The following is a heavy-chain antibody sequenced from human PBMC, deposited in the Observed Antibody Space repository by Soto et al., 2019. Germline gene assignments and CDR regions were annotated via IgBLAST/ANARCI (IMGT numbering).Heavy chain of an antibody. J-gene: IGHJ6*03. CDR1: GFTFSSYG. Sequence: PGGSLRLSCAASGFTFSSYGMHWVRQAPGKGLEWVAVIWYDGSNKYYADSVKGRFTISRDNSKNTLYLQMNSLRAEDTAVYYCARGAVTNRYYYYMDVWGKGTTVTVSS. CDR3: ARGAVTNRYYYYMDV. V-gene: IGHV3-33*01. D-gene: IGHD4-17*01. CDR2: IWYDGSNK.